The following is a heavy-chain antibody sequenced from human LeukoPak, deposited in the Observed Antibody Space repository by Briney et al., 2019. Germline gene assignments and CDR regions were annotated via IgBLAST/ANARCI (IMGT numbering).Heavy chain of an antibody. CDR3: ARDLIMSSGSGDY. CDR2: INAGNGNT. V-gene: IGHV1-3*01. CDR1: GYTFTSYA. Sequence: GASVKVSCKASGYTFTSYAMHWVRQAPGQRLEWMGWINAGNGNTKYSQKFQGRVTITRDTSASTAYMELSSLRSEDMAVYYCARDLIMSSGSGDYWGQGTLVTVSS. D-gene: IGHD1-26*01. J-gene: IGHJ4*02.